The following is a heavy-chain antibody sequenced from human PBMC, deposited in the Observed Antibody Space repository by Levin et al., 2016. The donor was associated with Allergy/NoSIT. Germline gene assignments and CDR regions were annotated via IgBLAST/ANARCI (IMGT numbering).Heavy chain of an antibody. V-gene: IGHV1-2*06. CDR3: ARDSIGSYYYYYMDV. J-gene: IGHJ6*03. CDR2: INPNSGGT. Sequence: WVRQAPGQGLEWMGRINPNSGGTNYAQKFQGRVTMTRDTSISTAYMELSRLRSDDTAVYYCARDSIGSYYYYYMDVWGKGTTVTVSS. D-gene: IGHD2-15*01.